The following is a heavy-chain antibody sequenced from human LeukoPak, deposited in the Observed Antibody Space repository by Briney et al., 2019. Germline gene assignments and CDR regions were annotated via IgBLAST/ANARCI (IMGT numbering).Heavy chain of an antibody. CDR3: ARDLSSRFDP. CDR1: GDSIRSYY. J-gene: IGHJ5*02. Sequence: SETLSLTCTVSGDSIRSYYWSWIRQPPGKGLEWIEYIYYSGSTSYNPSLKSRVTISVDTSKNQFSLKLSSVTAADTAVYYCARDLSSRFDPWGQGTLVTVSS. CDR2: IYYSGST. D-gene: IGHD6-13*01. V-gene: IGHV4-59*01.